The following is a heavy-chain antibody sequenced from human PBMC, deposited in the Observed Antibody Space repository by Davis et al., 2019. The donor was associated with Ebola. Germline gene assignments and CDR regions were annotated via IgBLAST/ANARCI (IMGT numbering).Heavy chain of an antibody. CDR3: AKVSTWDLLLWFGELFTAGMFDY. V-gene: IGHV3-23*01. CDR2: ISGSGGST. CDR1: GFTFSSYA. J-gene: IGHJ4*02. Sequence: GESLKISCAASGFTFSSYAMSWVRQAPGKGLEWVSAISGSGGSTYYADSVKGRFTISRDNSKNTLYLQMNSLRAEDTAVYYCAKVSTWDLLLWFGELFTAGMFDYWGQGTLVTVSS. D-gene: IGHD3-10*01.